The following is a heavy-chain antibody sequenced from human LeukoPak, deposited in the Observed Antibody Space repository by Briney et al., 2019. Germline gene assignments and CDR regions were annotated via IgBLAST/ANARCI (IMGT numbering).Heavy chain of an antibody. CDR2: MFYSGST. CDR1: GGSISHYD. Sequence: SETLSLTCTVFGGSISHYDWSWIRQPPGKGLQWIGYMFYSGSTNYNPSLKSRVTISVDTSKNQFSLKLSSVTAADTAVYYCARVVNYYGSGSYYRPVSHYGMDVWGQGTTVTVSS. D-gene: IGHD3-10*01. J-gene: IGHJ6*02. CDR3: ARVVNYYGSGSYYRPVSHYGMDV. V-gene: IGHV4-59*12.